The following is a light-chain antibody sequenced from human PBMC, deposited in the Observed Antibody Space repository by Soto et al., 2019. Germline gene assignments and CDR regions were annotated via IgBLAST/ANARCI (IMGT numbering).Light chain of an antibody. CDR1: QSLLHSNGYNY. J-gene: IGKJ1*01. Sequence: DIVMTQSPLSLPVTPGEPASISCRSSQSLLHSNGYNYLDWYLQKPGQSPQLLIYLGSNRASGVPDRLSGSGSGKDFTLKSSRVEAEDVGVYYCMQALQTPRTFGQGTKVEIK. V-gene: IGKV2-28*01. CDR2: LGS. CDR3: MQALQTPRT.